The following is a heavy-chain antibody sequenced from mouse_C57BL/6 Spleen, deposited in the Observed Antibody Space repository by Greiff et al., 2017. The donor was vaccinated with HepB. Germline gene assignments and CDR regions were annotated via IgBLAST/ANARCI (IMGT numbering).Heavy chain of an antibody. J-gene: IGHJ4*01. CDR1: GYTFTSYW. CDR2: IHPSDSDN. CDR3: AITIYYEYDGAMDY. Sequence: QVQLKQPGAELVKPGASVKVSCKASGYTFTSYWMHWVKQRPGQGLEWIGRIHPSDSDNNYNQKFKGKGTLAVDKSSSTAYMQLSSLTSEDSAVYYSAITIYYEYDGAMDYWGQGTSVTVSS. D-gene: IGHD2-4*01. V-gene: IGHV1-74*01.